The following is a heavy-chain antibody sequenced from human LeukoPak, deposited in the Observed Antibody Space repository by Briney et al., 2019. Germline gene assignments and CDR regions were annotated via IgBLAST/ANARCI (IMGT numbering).Heavy chain of an antibody. D-gene: IGHD6-13*01. Sequence: GGSLRLSCVASGFTFKSYGMHWVRQAPGKGLEWVAIIWYDGSNKYYADFVKGRFTTSRDNSKNTLYLQMNSLRADDTAVYYCARVSGYSGTWYVDYWGQGTLVTVSS. CDR1: GFTFKSYG. CDR3: ARVSGYSGTWYVDY. V-gene: IGHV3-33*01. J-gene: IGHJ4*02. CDR2: IWYDGSNK.